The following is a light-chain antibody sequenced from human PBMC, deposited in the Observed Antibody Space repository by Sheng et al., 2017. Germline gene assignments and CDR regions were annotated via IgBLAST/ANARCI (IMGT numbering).Light chain of an antibody. V-gene: IGLV1-51*01. CDR2: DNN. CDR3: GTWDSGLSAWV. CDR1: SSNIGNNY. J-gene: IGLJ3*02. Sequence: QSVLTQPPSVSAAPGQKVTISCSGSSSNIGNNYVSWYQQFPGAAPKVFIYDNNRRPSGIPDRFSGSKSGTSATLGITGLQAGDEADYYCGTWDSGLSAWVFGGGTKLTVL.